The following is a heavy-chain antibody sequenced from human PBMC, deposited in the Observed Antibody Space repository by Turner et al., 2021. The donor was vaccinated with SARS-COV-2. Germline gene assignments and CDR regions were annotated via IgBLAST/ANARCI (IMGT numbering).Heavy chain of an antibody. CDR1: GGSFSGYF. J-gene: IGHJ4*02. D-gene: IGHD3-3*01. CDR2: SNHSGST. V-gene: IGHV4-34*01. Sequence: QVQLHQWGAGLLKPSETLSLTCAVYGGSFSGYFWTWIRQPPGKGLEWIGESNHSGSTNYNPSLKSRVTISVDTSKNQFSQKLSSVTAADTAVYYCARGQGWLQPPFGYWGQGTLVTVSS. CDR3: ARGQGWLQPPFGY.